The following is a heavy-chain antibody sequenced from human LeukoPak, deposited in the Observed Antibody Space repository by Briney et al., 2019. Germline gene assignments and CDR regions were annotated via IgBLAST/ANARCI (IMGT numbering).Heavy chain of an antibody. V-gene: IGHV4-34*01. D-gene: IGHD3-10*01. J-gene: IGHJ4*02. CDR2: INHSGST. CDR3: ARLRGILWFGESPPLDY. Sequence: SETLSLTCAVYGGSFSGYYWSWIRQPPGKGLEWIGEINHSGSTNCNPSLKSRVTISVDTSKNQFSLKLSSVTAADTAVYYCARLRGILWFGESPPLDYWGQGTLVTVSS. CDR1: GGSFSGYY.